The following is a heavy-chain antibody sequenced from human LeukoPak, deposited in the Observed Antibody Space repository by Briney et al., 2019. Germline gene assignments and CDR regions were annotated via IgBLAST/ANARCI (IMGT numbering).Heavy chain of an antibody. CDR3: ARHNWLPYFDY. D-gene: IGHD5-18*01. CDR2: IWYTGRT. V-gene: IGHV4-39*07. CDR1: DDSMSSSSYY. J-gene: IGHJ4*02. Sequence: SETLSLTCSVSDDSMSSSSYYWGWIRQPPGKGLEWLGSIWYTGRTDYSPSLRSRVTMSIDTSKRLFSVRLSSVTAADTAVYFCARHNWLPYFDYWGQGALVTVSS.